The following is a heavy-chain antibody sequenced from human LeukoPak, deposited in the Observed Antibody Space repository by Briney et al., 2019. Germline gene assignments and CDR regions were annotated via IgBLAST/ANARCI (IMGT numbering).Heavy chain of an antibody. V-gene: IGHV1-46*01. CDR2: INPRGGST. CDR1: GYTFTSYY. Sequence: ASVKVSCKASGYTFTSYYMHWMRQAPGQGLEWMGIINPRGGSTSYAQKFQGRVTMTRDMSTSTVYMELSSLRSEDTAVYYCARSSGYYLRYFDYWGQGTLVTVSS. CDR3: ARSSGYYLRYFDY. J-gene: IGHJ4*02. D-gene: IGHD3-22*01.